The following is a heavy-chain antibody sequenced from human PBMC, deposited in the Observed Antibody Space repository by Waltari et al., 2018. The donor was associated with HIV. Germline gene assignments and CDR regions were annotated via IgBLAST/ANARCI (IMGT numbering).Heavy chain of an antibody. D-gene: IGHD6-19*01. CDR2: INPKSDGT. CDR1: GNTSTGYY. V-gene: IGHV1-2*02. CDR3: ARDRIAVTGSYYYGMDV. Sequence: QVQLVQSGAEVTKPGASVKVSCRASGNTSTGYYMHWWRQAPGQGLEWMGWINPKSDGTNYAQKFQGRVTMTRDTSTSTAYMELSRLRSDDTALYYCARDRIAVTGSYYYGMDVWGQGTTVTVSS. J-gene: IGHJ6*02.